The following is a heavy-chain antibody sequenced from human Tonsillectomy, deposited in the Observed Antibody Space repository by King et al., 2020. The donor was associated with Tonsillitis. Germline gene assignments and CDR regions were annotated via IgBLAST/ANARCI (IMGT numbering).Heavy chain of an antibody. CDR1: GFTFSSYW. V-gene: IGHV3-7*01. J-gene: IGHJ4*02. D-gene: IGHD1-26*01. Sequence: VQLVESGGGLVQPGGSLRLSCAASGFTFSSYWMSWVRQXPGKGLEXVAXXXXXGSXXYYGXSVKGRFTISRDXXKNSLYLQMNSLRAEDTALYYCAKDEGAGKDWGQGTLVTVSS. CDR2: XXXXGSXX. CDR3: AKDEGAGKD.